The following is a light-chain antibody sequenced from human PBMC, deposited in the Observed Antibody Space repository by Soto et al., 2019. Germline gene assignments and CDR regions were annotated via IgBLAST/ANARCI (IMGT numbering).Light chain of an antibody. CDR3: SSYTSSNTYV. Sequence: QSALTQPASVSGSPGQSITISCTGTSSDVGGYNYVSWYQQHPGKAPKLIIYEVSNRPSGVSNRFSGSKSDNTASLTISRLQAEDEADYYCSSYTSSNTYVLGTGTKVTVL. V-gene: IGLV2-14*01. CDR2: EVS. J-gene: IGLJ1*01. CDR1: SSDVGGYNY.